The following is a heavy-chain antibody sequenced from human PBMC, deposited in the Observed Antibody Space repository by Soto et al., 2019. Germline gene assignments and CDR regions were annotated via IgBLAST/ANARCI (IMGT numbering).Heavy chain of an antibody. CDR1: GFSLSTSGMR. CDR2: IDWDDDK. CDR3: ARTYDSSGYHDY. V-gene: IGHV2-70*04. Sequence: GPTLVNPTQTPTLTCTFSGFSLSTSGMRVSWIRQPPGKALEWLARIDWDDDKFYITSLKTRLAISKDTSKNQVVLTMTNMDPVDTATYYCARTYDSSGYHDYWGQGTLVTVSS. D-gene: IGHD3-22*01. J-gene: IGHJ4*02.